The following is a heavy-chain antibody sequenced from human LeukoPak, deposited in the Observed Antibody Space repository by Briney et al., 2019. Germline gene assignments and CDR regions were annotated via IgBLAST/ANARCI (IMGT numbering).Heavy chain of an antibody. Sequence: SETLSLTCTVSGGSIISYYWSWIRQPPGKGLEWIGYIYYSGSTNYNPSLKSRVTISVDTSKNQFSLKLTSVTAADTAVYYCARGVNSGYFDYCGQGTLVSVSP. D-gene: IGHD1-26*01. V-gene: IGHV4-59*01. CDR2: IYYSGST. CDR1: GGSIISYY. J-gene: IGHJ4*02. CDR3: ARGVNSGYFDY.